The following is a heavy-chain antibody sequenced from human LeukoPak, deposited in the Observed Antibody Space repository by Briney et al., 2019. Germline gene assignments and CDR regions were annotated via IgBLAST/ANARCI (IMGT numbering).Heavy chain of an antibody. Sequence: ASVKVSCKASGGTFSSYAISWVRQAPGQGLEWMGRIIPILGIASYAQKFQGRVTITADKSTSTAYMELSSLRSEDTAVYYCARVPHYDFWSGPNWFDPWGQGTLVAVSS. CDR3: ARVPHYDFWSGPNWFDP. D-gene: IGHD3-3*01. V-gene: IGHV1-69*04. J-gene: IGHJ5*02. CDR2: IIPILGIA. CDR1: GGTFSSYA.